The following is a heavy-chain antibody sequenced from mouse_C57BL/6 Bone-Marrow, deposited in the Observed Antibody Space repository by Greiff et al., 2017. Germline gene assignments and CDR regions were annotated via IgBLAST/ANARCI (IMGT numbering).Heavy chain of an antibody. CDR2: ISYDGSN. CDR1: GYSITSGYY. V-gene: IGHV3-6*01. J-gene: IGHJ1*03. D-gene: IGHD2-3*01. Sequence: EVKLMESGPGLVKPSQSLSLTCSVTGYSITSGYYWNWIRQFPGNKLEWMGYISYDGSNNYNPSLKNRISITRDTSKNQFFLKLNSVTTEDTATYYCASPQDGYYVWYFDVWGTGTTVTVSS. CDR3: ASPQDGYYVWYFDV.